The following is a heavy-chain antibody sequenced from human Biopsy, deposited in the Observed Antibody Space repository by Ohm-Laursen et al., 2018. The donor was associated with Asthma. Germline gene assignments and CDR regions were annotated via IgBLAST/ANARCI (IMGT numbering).Heavy chain of an antibody. CDR3: ARAVDYSHYYGIDV. Sequence: SVKVSCKTSGYTFNSAGITWVRQAPGQGLEWMGGISVYNGNTKVAQKLQDRVTMITDTSTSTAYMELRSLRSDDTAVYFCARAVDYSHYYGIDVWGPGTTVTVS. V-gene: IGHV1-18*01. J-gene: IGHJ6*02. CDR2: ISVYNGNT. CDR1: GYTFNSAG. D-gene: IGHD3-10*01.